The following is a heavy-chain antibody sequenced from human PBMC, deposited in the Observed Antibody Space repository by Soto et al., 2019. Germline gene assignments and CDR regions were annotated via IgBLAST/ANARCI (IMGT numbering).Heavy chain of an antibody. CDR3: ARVEEAVYCSGGSCYGSYYGMDV. J-gene: IGHJ6*02. Sequence: SETLSLTCTVSGGSISSGGYYWSWIRQHPGKGLEWIGYIYYSGSTYYNQSLKSRVTISVDRSKNQFSLKLSSATAADTAVYYCARVEEAVYCSGGSCYGSYYGMDVWGQGTTVTVSS. CDR2: IYYSGST. D-gene: IGHD2-15*01. CDR1: GGSISSGGYY. V-gene: IGHV4-31*03.